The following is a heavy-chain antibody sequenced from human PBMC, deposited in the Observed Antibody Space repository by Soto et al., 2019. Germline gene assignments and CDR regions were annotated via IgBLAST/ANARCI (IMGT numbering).Heavy chain of an antibody. CDR2: INHSGST. CDR1: GGSFIGYY. V-gene: IGHV4-34*01. CDR3: ARGELYGDFDY. Sequence: PSETLSLTCAVYGGSFIGYYWSWIRQPPGKGLEWIGEINHSGSTNYNPSLKSRVTISVDTSKNQFSLKLSSVTAADTAVYYCARGELYGDFDYWGQGTLVSVSS. D-gene: IGHD4-17*01. J-gene: IGHJ4*02.